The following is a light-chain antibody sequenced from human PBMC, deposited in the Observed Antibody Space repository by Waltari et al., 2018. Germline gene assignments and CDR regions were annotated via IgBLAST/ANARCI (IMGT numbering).Light chain of an antibody. CDR1: RSNIGENV. V-gene: IGLV1-44*01. CDR2: DNN. J-gene: IGLJ1*01. Sequence: QSVLTQPHSASGTPGQRVTISCSGSRSNIGENVVNWYQHLKGTAPKLLMSDNNQRPSGVPDRFSGSKSGTSASLAISGLQSEDEADYYCASWDDSLNDFVFGTGTKVTVL. CDR3: ASWDDSLNDFV.